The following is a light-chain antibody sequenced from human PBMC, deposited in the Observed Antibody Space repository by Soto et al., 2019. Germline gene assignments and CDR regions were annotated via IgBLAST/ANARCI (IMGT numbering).Light chain of an antibody. CDR1: QDISNY. V-gene: IGKV1-33*01. J-gene: IGKJ2*01. Sequence: DIQMTQSPSSLSASVGDRVTITCQASQDISNYLNWYQQKPGKAPKLLIYDASNLETGVPSRFSGSGSGTDFTFTISSLQPEDIATYYCQQSSIAPRTFGQGTKLEIK. CDR3: QQSSIAPRT. CDR2: DAS.